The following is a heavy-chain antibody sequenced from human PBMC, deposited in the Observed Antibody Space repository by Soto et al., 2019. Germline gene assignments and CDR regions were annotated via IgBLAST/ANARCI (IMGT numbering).Heavy chain of an antibody. CDR3: AKPSGGDIVVVPASSGYMDV. CDR1: GFTFSSYA. Sequence: GGSLRLSCAASGFTFSSYAMSLVRQAQGKGLEWVSAISGSGGSTYYADSVKGRFTISRDNSKNTLYLQMNSLRAEDTAVYYCAKPSGGDIVVVPASSGYMDVWGKGTTVTVSS. D-gene: IGHD2-2*01. J-gene: IGHJ6*03. CDR2: ISGSGGST. V-gene: IGHV3-23*01.